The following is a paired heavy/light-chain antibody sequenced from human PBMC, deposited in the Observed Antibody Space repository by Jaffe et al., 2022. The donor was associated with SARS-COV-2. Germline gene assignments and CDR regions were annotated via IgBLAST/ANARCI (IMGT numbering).Light chain of an antibody. Sequence: DIVMTQSPDSLAVSLGERATINCKSSQSVFYSSISRNYLAWYQQKPGQPPKLLIYWASTRESGVPDRFSGSGSGTDFTLTISSLQAEDVAVYYCQQYYSPPYTFGQGTKLEIK. CDR1: QSVFYSSISRNY. J-gene: IGKJ2*01. V-gene: IGKV4-1*01. CDR2: WAS. CDR3: QQYYSPPYT.
Heavy chain of an antibody. V-gene: IGHV4-59*01. J-gene: IGHJ6*02. Sequence: QVQLQESGPGLVKPSETLSLSCTVSGGSLTSYYWNWIRQSPGRGLEWIGYIYYSGSTNYNPSLMSPVTISIDTSKNQFSLKLNSVTAADTAVYYCARGAPEFWSAHYTYRMDVWGQGTTVTVSS. CDR1: GGSLTSYY. CDR3: ARGAPEFWSAHYTYRMDV. CDR2: IYYSGST. D-gene: IGHD3-3*01.